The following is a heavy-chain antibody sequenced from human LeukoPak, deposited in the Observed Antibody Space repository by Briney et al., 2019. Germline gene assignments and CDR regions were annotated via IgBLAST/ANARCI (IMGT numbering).Heavy chain of an antibody. D-gene: IGHD3-10*01. CDR3: AKDRDYGSGSPYYFDS. V-gene: IGHV3-21*01. J-gene: IGHJ4*02. Sequence: GGSLRLSCAASGFTFSSYSMNWVRQAPGKGLEWVSSISSSSSYIYYADSVKGRFTISRDNAKNSLYLQMNSLRAEDTAVYYCAKDRDYGSGSPYYFDSWGQGTLVTVSS. CDR2: ISSSSSYI. CDR1: GFTFSSYS.